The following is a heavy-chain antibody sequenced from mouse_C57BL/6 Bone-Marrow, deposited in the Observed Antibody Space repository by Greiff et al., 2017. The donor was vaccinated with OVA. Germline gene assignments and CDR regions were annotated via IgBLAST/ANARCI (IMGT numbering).Heavy chain of an antibody. CDR2: INPSSGYT. V-gene: IGHV1-7*01. CDR3: ASGGNDDYCDGTVGWYAY. CDR1: GYTFTSYW. D-gene: IGHD2-3*01. Sequence: VQLQQSGAELAKPGASVKLSCKASGYTFTSYWMHWVKQRPGQGLEWIGYINPSSGYTKYNQKFKDKATLSADKSASTAYMQLSSLTYEDSAVYYCASGGNDDYCDGTVGWYAYWGQGTLVTVSA. J-gene: IGHJ3*01.